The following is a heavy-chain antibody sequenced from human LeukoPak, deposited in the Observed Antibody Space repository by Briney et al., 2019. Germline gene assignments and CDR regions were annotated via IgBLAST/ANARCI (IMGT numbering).Heavy chain of an antibody. D-gene: IGHD1-26*01. V-gene: IGHV1-8*03. J-gene: IGHJ6*03. CDR2: MNPNTGNT. CDR3: ARGVGATISYYHYYIDV. Sequence: GASVKVSCKASGYTFTNYDINWVRQATGQGLEWMGWMNPNTGNTGYAQKFQGRVTITRNTSISTVYMELSSLRSEDTAVYYCARGVGATISYYHYYIDVWGKGTTVTVSS. CDR1: GYTFTNYD.